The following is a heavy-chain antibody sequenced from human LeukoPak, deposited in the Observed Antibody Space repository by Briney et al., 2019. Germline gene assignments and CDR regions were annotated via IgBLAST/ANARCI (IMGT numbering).Heavy chain of an antibody. D-gene: IGHD3-22*01. V-gene: IGHV3-53*04. CDR1: GFTVSSNY. J-gene: IGHJ4*02. CDR2: IYSGGST. CDR3: ARARYYDSSGYPFDY. Sequence: QPGGSLRLSCAASGFTVSSNYMSWVRQAPGKGLEWVSVIYSGGSTYYADSVKGRFTISRHNSKNTLYLQMNSLRAEDTAVYYCARARYYDSSGYPFDYWGQGTLVTVSS.